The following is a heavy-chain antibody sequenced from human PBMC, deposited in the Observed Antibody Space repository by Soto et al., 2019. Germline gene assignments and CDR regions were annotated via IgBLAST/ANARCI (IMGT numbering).Heavy chain of an antibody. D-gene: IGHD4-17*01. Sequence: EVQLVQSGGGLVQPAGSLRLSCAAYGFTVSNNYLSWVRQGPGKGLQWVSLIYSDGGTDYAESVKGRFTISRDNSKNTLYLQMNSLKAEDTAIYYCATRMTTAPYWGQGTLVTVSS. CDR1: GFTVSNNY. V-gene: IGHV3-66*01. J-gene: IGHJ4*02. CDR3: ATRMTTAPY. CDR2: IYSDGGT.